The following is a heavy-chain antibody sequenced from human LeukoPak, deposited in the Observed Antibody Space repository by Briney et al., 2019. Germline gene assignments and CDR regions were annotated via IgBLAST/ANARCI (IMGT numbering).Heavy chain of an antibody. D-gene: IGHD5-18*01. CDR1: GFTLSSYT. V-gene: IGHV3-43*01. CDR2: ISWDGGST. J-gene: IGHJ6*03. Sequence: GGSLRLSCAVSGFTLSSYTMHWVRQAPGKGLEWVSLISWDGGSTYYADSVKGRFTISRDNSKNSLYLQMNSLRTEDTALYYCAKGGYSYGYEPYYYYYMDVWGKGTTVTVSS. CDR3: AKGGYSYGYEPYYYYYMDV.